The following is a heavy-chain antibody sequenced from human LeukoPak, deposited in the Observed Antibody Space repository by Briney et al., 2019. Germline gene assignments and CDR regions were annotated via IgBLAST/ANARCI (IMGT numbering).Heavy chain of an antibody. J-gene: IGHJ4*02. V-gene: IGHV3-7*01. CDR3: TRDTGGIGSYPDY. D-gene: IGHD1-26*01. CDR1: GFTFRTYS. CDR2: LKHDGSET. Sequence: GGSLRLSCAASGFTFRTYSMTWVRQTPGKGLEWVANLKHDGSETYFSDSVKGRFTISRDNAKNSVYLQMNSLRVEDTGIYYCTRDTGGIGSYPDYWGQRTLFTVSS.